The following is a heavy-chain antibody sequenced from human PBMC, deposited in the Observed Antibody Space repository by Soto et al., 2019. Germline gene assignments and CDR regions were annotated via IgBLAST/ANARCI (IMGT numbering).Heavy chain of an antibody. J-gene: IGHJ6*02. CDR2: ISAYNGNT. CDR1: GYTFTSYG. CDR3: ARTSGGSCYTYCYYGMDV. Sequence: ASVKVSCKASGYTFTSYGISWLRQAPGQGLEWMGWISAYNGNTNYAQKLQGRVTMTTDTSTSTAYMELRSLRSDDTAVYYCARTSGGSCYTYCYYGMDVWGQGTTVTVSS. V-gene: IGHV1-18*01. D-gene: IGHD2-15*01.